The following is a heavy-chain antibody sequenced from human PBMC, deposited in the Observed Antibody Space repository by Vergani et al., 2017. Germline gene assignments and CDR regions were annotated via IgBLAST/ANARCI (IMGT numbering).Heavy chain of an antibody. V-gene: IGHV3-21*01. J-gene: IGHJ4*02. CDR1: GFTFSSYS. CDR3: ARAGWLRSPLDY. D-gene: IGHD5-12*01. Sequence: EVQLVESGGGPVKPGGSLRLSCAASGFTFSSYSMNWVRQAPGKGLEWVSSISSSSSYIYYADSVKGRFTISRDNAKNSLYLQMNSLRAEDTAVYYCARAGWLRSPLDYWGQGTLVTVSS. CDR2: ISSSSSYI.